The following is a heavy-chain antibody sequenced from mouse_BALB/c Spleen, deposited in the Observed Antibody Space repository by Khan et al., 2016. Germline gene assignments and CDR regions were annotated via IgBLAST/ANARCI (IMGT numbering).Heavy chain of an antibody. V-gene: IGHV3-2*02. D-gene: IGHD2-14*01. CDR2: ISYSGST. J-gene: IGHJ4*01. CDR3: ARFGTTYAMDY. Sequence: EVQLVESGPGLVKPSQSLSLTCTVTGYSITSDYAWNWIRQFPGNKLEWMGYISYSGSTSYNPSLKSRLSITRDTSKNQFFLQLNSVTTEDTATYYCARFGTTYAMDYWGQGTSVTVSS. CDR1: GYSITSDYA.